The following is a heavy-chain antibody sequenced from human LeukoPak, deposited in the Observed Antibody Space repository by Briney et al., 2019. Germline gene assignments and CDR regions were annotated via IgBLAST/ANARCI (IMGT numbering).Heavy chain of an antibody. D-gene: IGHD3-10*01. Sequence: QPGGSLGLSCAASGLTFSSYPMTWVRQAPGKGLEWVSAISSGGGSTHYADSVKGRFTISRDNSKNTLYLQMNSLRAEDTAVYFCAKGAYFSESYGFAFDYWGQGTLVTVSS. CDR1: GLTFSSYP. CDR2: ISSGGGST. CDR3: AKGAYFSESYGFAFDY. J-gene: IGHJ4*02. V-gene: IGHV3-23*01.